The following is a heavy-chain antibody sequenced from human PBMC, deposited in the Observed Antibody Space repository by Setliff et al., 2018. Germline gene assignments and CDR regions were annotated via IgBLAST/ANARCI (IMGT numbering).Heavy chain of an antibody. CDR1: GGSISSGDYY. CDR3: ARESRYYYDNLGTLDY. D-gene: IGHD3-22*01. Sequence: KPSETLSLTCTVSGGSISSGDYYWSRIRQPPGKGLEWIGYIYSSGSTYYNPSLKSRVSISVDTSKNQFSLKLSSVTAADTAVYYCARESRYYYDNLGTLDYWGQGTLVTVSS. CDR2: IYSSGST. V-gene: IGHV4-30-4*08. J-gene: IGHJ4*02.